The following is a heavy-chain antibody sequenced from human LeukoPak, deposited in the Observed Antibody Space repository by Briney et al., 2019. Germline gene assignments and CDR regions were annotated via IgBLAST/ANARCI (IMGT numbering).Heavy chain of an antibody. CDR3: ARVWNYYYYMDV. Sequence: PSATLSLTCTVSGGSISSYYWSWIRQPPGKGLEWTGYIYYSGSTNYNPSLKSRVTISVDTSKNQFSLKLSSVTAADTAVYCCARVWNYYYYMDVWGKGTTVTISS. J-gene: IGHJ6*03. V-gene: IGHV4-59*08. D-gene: IGHD3-16*01. CDR2: IYYSGST. CDR1: GGSISSYY.